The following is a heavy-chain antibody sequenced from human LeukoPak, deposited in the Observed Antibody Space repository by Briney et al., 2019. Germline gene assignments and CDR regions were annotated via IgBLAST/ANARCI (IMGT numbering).Heavy chain of an antibody. CDR2: TNTDGSST. V-gene: IGHV3-74*03. CDR1: GFTFSSYW. Sequence: GGSLRLSCAASGFTFSSYWMHWVRQAPGRGLVWVSGTNTDGSSTMYADSVKGRFTIARDNAKNTLYLQMNSLRAEDTAVYYCYGANAEHWGQGTLVTVSS. J-gene: IGHJ1*01. D-gene: IGHD4-23*01. CDR3: YGANAEH.